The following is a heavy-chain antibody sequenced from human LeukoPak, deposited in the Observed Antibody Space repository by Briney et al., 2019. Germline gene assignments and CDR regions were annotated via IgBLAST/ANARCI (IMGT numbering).Heavy chain of an antibody. CDR3: AKDRSKGSSTSCYGY. V-gene: IGHV3-23*01. D-gene: IGHD2-2*01. CDR2: ISGSGGST. CDR1: GLTFSSYA. Sequence: GGSLRLSCAASGLTFSSYAMSWVRQAPGKGLEWVSAISGSGGSTYYADSVKGRLTISRDNSKNTLYLQMNSLRAEDTAVYYCAKDRSKGSSTSCYGYWGQGTLVTVSS. J-gene: IGHJ4*02.